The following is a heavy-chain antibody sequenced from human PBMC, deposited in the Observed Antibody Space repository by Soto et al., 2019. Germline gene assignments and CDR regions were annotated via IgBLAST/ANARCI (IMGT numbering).Heavy chain of an antibody. CDR3: ARKNGDYVFFDDAFDI. CDR2: INPSGGST. CDR1: GYTFTSYY. D-gene: IGHD4-17*01. V-gene: IGHV1-46*03. J-gene: IGHJ3*02. Sequence: ASVKVSCKASGYTFTSYYMHWVRQAPGQGLEWMGIINPSGGSTSYAQKFQGRVTMTRDTSTSTVYMELSSLRSEDTAVYYCARKNGDYVFFDDAFDIWGQGTMVT.